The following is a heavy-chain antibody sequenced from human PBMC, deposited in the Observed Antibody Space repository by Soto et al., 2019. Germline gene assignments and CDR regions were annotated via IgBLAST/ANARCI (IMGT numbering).Heavy chain of an antibody. Sequence: GASVKICCKASGYTFTSYDIHWVRQATGQGLEWMGWMNPNSGITEFAKKFQGRVTMTRTTSTTTAYMELSSLRSDDTAVYYCARYRDYDHGMDVWGQGTTVTVSS. V-gene: IGHV1-8*01. CDR2: MNPNSGIT. CDR3: ARYRDYDHGMDV. D-gene: IGHD3-16*02. J-gene: IGHJ6*02. CDR1: GYTFTSYD.